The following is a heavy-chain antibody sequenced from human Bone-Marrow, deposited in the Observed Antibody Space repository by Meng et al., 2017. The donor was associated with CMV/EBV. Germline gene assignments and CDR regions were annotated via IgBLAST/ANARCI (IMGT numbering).Heavy chain of an antibody. CDR3: ARQDLVLVPYAMSWLAP. CDR2: IYYSGST. D-gene: IGHD2-2*01. Sequence: SETLSLTCTVSGGSISSSSYYWGWIRQPPGKGLEWIGSIYYSGSTYYNPSLKSRVTISVDTSKNQFSLKLSSVTAADTAVYYCARQDLVLVPYAMSWLAPWDPGNLVNVSS. CDR1: GGSISSSSYY. V-gene: IGHV4-39*01. J-gene: IGHJ5*02.